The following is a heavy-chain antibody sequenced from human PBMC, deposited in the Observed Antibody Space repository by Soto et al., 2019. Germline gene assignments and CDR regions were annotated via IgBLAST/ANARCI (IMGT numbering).Heavy chain of an antibody. V-gene: IGHV2-5*02. CDR3: AHGSGWLFDY. CDR1: GFSLTSSAVG. D-gene: IGHD6-19*01. Sequence: QITLKESGPTLVKPTQTLTLTCTFSGFSLTSSAVGVGWIRQPPGKAPEWLALLYWDDDNQYSPSLRNRLTLPKATSKNQVVLTMTNIAPVDTSTYYCAHGSGWLFDYWGQGTLVTVSS. CDR2: LYWDDDN. J-gene: IGHJ4*02.